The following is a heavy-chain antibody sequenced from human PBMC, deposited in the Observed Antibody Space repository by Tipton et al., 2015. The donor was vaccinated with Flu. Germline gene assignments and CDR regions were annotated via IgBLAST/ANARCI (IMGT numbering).Heavy chain of an antibody. CDR3: ASLVTFGGVIAPDAFDI. CDR2: IYYSGST. V-gene: IGHV4-59*01. D-gene: IGHD3-16*02. J-gene: IGHJ3*02. Sequence: TLSLTCTVSGGSISSYYWSWIRQPPGKGLEWIGYIYYSGSTNYNPSLKSRVTISVDTSKNQFSLKLSSVTAADTAVYYCASLVTFGGVIAPDAFDIWGQGTMVTVSS. CDR1: GGSISSYY.